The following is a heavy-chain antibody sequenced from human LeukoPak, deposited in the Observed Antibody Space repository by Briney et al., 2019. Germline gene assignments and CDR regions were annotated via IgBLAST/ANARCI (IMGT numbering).Heavy chain of an antibody. CDR3: ARAQLADY. Sequence: TGGSLRLSCAASGFTFSSYSMNWVRQAPGKGREWVSYISSSSSTIYYADSVKGRFTISRNNAKNSLYLKMNSLRAEDTTVYYCARAQLADYWGQGTLVTVSS. CDR2: ISSSSSTI. CDR1: GFTFSSYS. J-gene: IGHJ4*02. V-gene: IGHV3-48*01. D-gene: IGHD6-6*01.